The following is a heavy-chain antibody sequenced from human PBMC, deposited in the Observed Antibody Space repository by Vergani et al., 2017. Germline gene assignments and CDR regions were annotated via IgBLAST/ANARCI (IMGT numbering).Heavy chain of an antibody. Sequence: QVQLVQSGAEVKKPGASVKVSCKASGYTFTGYYMHWVRQAPGQGLEWMGWINPNSGGTNYAQKFQGRVTMTRDTSISTAYMELSRLRSDDTAVYYCARESADIIAAAGLNRFDPWGQGTLVTVSS. D-gene: IGHD6-13*01. CDR1: GYTFTGYY. V-gene: IGHV1-2*02. J-gene: IGHJ5*02. CDR3: ARESADIIAAAGLNRFDP. CDR2: INPNSGGT.